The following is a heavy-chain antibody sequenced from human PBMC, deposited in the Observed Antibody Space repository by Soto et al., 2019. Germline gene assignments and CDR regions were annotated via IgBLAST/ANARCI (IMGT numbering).Heavy chain of an antibody. D-gene: IGHD6-19*01. V-gene: IGHV3-48*02. CDR1: GFRFNIYS. Sequence: EVQLVESGGGLVQPGGSLRLSCAASGFRFNIYSMNWVRQAPGKGLEWAAYMTSDTKTIKYAESVKGRFTISRDNDNYLVYLHMNSVRDEVTAVYYCARSVEGHFDYWGQGTVVTVSA. CDR2: MTSDTKTI. CDR3: ARSVEGHFDY. J-gene: IGHJ4*02.